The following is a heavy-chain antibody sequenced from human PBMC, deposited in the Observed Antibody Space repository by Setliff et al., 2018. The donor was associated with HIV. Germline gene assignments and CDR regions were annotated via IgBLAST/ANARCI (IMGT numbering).Heavy chain of an antibody. CDR2: INHSGST. V-gene: IGHV4-34*01. CDR1: GGSFSGYY. J-gene: IGHJ3*02. Sequence: SQTLSLTCAVYGGSFSGYYWSWIRQPPGKGLEWIGEINHSGSTNYNPSLKSRVTISVDTSKNQFSLKLSSVTAADTAVYYCARGPLDYYDSSGYLDAFDIWGQGTMVTVSS. CDR3: ARGPLDYYDSSGYLDAFDI. D-gene: IGHD3-22*01.